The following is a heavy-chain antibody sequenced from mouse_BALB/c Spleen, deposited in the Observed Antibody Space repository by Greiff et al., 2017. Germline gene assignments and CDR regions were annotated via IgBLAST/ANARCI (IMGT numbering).Heavy chain of an antibody. V-gene: IGHV2-6-4*01. CDR1: GFSLSSYS. Sequence: VNLVESGPGLVAPSQSLSITCTVSGFSLSSYSVHWVRQPPGKGLEWLGMIWGGGSTDYNSALKSRLSISKDNSKSQVFLKMNSLQTDDTAMYYGARIGSYDYDRVFAYWGQGTLVTVSA. D-gene: IGHD2-4*01. CDR3: ARIGSYDYDRVFAY. J-gene: IGHJ3*01. CDR2: IWGGGST.